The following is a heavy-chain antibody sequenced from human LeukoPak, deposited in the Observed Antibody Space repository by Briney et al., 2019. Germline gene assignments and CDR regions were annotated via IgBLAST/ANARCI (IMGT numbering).Heavy chain of an antibody. J-gene: IGHJ4*02. V-gene: IGHV3-30*02. CDR3: AKDNPPPYSGYESSYFDY. Sequence: GGSLRLSCAASGFTFSSYGMHWVRQAPGKGLEWVAFIRYDGSNKYYADSAKGRFTISRDNSKNTLYLQMNSLRAEDTAVYYCAKDNPPPYSGYESSYFDYWGQGTLVTVSS. CDR1: GFTFSSYG. D-gene: IGHD5-12*01. CDR2: IRYDGSNK.